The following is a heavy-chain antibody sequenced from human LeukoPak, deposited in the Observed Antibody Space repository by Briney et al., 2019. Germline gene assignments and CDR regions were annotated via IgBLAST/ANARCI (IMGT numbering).Heavy chain of an antibody. Sequence: PGGSLRLSCAASGFPFSSHWMHWVRQAPGKGLVWVSRIKDDGSHTNYADSVKGRFTISRDNAKNTLSLQMNSLRAEDTAVYYCARGSGIITGIDEWGQGTLVTVSS. CDR1: GFPFSSHW. J-gene: IGHJ4*02. CDR2: IKDDGSHT. CDR3: ARGSGIITGIDE. V-gene: IGHV3-74*01. D-gene: IGHD6-25*01.